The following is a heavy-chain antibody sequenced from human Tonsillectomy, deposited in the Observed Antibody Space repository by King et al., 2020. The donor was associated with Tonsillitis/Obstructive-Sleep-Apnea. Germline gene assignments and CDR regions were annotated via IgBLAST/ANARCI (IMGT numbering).Heavy chain of an antibody. V-gene: IGHV3-23*04. Sequence: DVQLVESGGGLVQPGGSLRLSCAATGLTFSSYAMSWVRQAPGKELEWVAGISGSGGNTYYAESVKGRFTISRDNSQNTLYLQMNSLRAEDTAVYFCAKCRQQLPNYMDVWGKGTTVTVSS. CDR3: AKCRQQLPNYMDV. CDR2: ISGSGGNT. CDR1: GLTFSSYA. D-gene: IGHD6-13*01. J-gene: IGHJ6*03.